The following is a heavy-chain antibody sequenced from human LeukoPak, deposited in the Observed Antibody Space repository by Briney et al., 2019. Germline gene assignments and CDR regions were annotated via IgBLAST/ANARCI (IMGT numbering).Heavy chain of an antibody. CDR3: ARAARFDH. Sequence: PSETLSLTCAVYGGSFSGYYWSWIRQPPGKGLEWIGEINHSGSTNYKASLKGRVTISVDTSKNQFSLKLSSVTAADTAVYYCARAARFDHWGQGTLVTVSS. CDR1: GGSFSGYY. V-gene: IGHV4-34*01. CDR2: INHSGST. J-gene: IGHJ5*02.